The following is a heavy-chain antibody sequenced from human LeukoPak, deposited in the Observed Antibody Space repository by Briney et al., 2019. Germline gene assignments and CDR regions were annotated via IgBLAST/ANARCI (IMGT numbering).Heavy chain of an antibody. CDR2: FSGSGGST. CDR3: ARELIAMIVVVISLGDFDY. V-gene: IGHV3-23*01. J-gene: IGHJ3*01. D-gene: IGHD3-22*01. Sequence: GRTLRLSRAASGFTFCSYAVSRVPGSRGKPLEWVSAFSGSGGSTYHTDSLTGRVTIPRHYSKHTLYLPMNSVRAEDQAVSYFARELIAMIVVVISLGDFDYWGQGTMVTVSS. CDR1: GFTFCSYA.